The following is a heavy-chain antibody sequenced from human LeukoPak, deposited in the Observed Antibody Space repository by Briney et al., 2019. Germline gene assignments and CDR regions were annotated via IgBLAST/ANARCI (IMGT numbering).Heavy chain of an antibody. CDR3: ARVMYYDYVWGSYRPFDY. D-gene: IGHD3-16*02. V-gene: IGHV3-7*01. Sequence: GGSLRLSCAASGFTFSSYWMSWVRQAPGKGLEWVANIKQDGSEKYYVDSVKGRFTISRDNAKNSLYLQMNSLRAEDTAVYYCARVMYYDYVWGSYRPFDYWGQGTLVTVSS. CDR1: GFTFSSYW. J-gene: IGHJ4*02. CDR2: IKQDGSEK.